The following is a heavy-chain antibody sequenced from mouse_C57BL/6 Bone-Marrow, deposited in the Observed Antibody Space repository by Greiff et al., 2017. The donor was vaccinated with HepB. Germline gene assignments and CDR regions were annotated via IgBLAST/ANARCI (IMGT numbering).Heavy chain of an antibody. CDR2: ISNGGGST. CDR3: AFLDYDYDRWCFDV. CDR1: GFTFSDYY. Sequence: EVQGVESGGGLVQPGGSLKLSCAASGFTFSDYYMYWVRQTPEQRLEWVAYISNGGGSTYYPATVKGRFSISRDNAKNTLYLQMSRLKSEDTAMYYWAFLDYDYDRWCFDVWGTGTTVTVSS. J-gene: IGHJ1*03. D-gene: IGHD2-4*01. V-gene: IGHV5-12*01.